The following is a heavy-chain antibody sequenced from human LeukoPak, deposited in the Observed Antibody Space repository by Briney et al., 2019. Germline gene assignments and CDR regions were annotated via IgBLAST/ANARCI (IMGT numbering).Heavy chain of an antibody. CDR3: AREAVEMATGPLDY. V-gene: IGHV1-69*05. CDR1: GGTFSSYA. Sequence: SVNVSCKASGGTFSSYAISWVRQAPGQGLEWMGGIIPIFGTANYAQKFQGRVTITTDESTSTAYMELSSLRSEDTAVYYCAREAVEMATGPLDYWGQGTLVTVSS. D-gene: IGHD5-24*01. CDR2: IIPIFGTA. J-gene: IGHJ4*02.